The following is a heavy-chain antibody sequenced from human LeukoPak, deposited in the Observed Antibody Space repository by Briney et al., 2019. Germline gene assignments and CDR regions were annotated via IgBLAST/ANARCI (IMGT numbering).Heavy chain of an antibody. J-gene: IGHJ4*02. Sequence: SETLSLTCRLSGGSVRSSRYYWGWIRQPPGKGLERIGSNNYTGSTHYKPSLTSRVAISVNAPKNQIALKLSSVTAADTAVYFCARHKSFDYLSPFDSWGQGTLVTVSS. CDR2: NNYTGST. D-gene: IGHD3-9*01. CDR1: GGSVRSSRYY. CDR3: ARHKSFDYLSPFDS. V-gene: IGHV4-39*01.